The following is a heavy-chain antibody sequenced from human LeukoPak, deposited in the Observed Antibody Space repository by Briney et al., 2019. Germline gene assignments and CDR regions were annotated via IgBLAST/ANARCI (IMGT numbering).Heavy chain of an antibody. CDR2: IYYSGST. J-gene: IGHJ4*02. D-gene: IGHD3-9*01. CDR1: GGSISSYY. Sequence: SSETLSLTCTVSGGSISSYYGSWIRQPPGKGLEWIGYIYYSGSTNYNPSLKSRVTISVDTSKNQFSLKLSSVTAADTAVYYCAREPYYDILTCSGGYFDYWGQGTLVTVS. CDR3: AREPYYDILTCSGGYFDY. V-gene: IGHV4-59*01.